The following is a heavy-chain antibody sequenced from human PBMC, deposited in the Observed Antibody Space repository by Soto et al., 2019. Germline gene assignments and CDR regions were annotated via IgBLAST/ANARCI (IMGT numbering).Heavy chain of an antibody. CDR2: FYYSGDT. V-gene: IGHV4-39*01. Sequence: SETLSLTCTVSGGSISSDSFYWAWIRQPPGKGLEWIGIFYYSGDTYYNPSLAGRLTMSVDTSNQFSLTLRSVTAADTALYYCARNQPQRYCSGGTCRPAYGMDVWGQGTTVTVSS. D-gene: IGHD2-15*01. CDR3: ARNQPQRYCSGGTCRPAYGMDV. CDR1: GGSISSDSFY. J-gene: IGHJ6*02.